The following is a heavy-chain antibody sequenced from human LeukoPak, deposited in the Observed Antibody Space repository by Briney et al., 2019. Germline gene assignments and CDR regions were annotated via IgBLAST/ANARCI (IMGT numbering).Heavy chain of an antibody. CDR2: TYYKSKWYN. J-gene: IGHJ4*02. Sequence: SQTLLLTCDISGDSFSSNSVIWNWIRQSPSRGLEWLGRTYYKSKWYNDYATSVQSRITINSDTSRNQFSLQLNSVTPEDTAVYYCARDLHGSRGEFDYWGQGALVTVSS. D-gene: IGHD3-10*01. V-gene: IGHV6-1*01. CDR3: ARDLHGSRGEFDY. CDR1: GDSFSSNSVI.